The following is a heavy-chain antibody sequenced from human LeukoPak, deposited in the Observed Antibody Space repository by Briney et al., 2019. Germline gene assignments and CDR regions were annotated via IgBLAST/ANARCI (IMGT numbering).Heavy chain of an antibody. CDR3: ARDYGGPHYFDY. V-gene: IGHV3-21*01. J-gene: IGHJ4*02. CDR2: ITTATSSYI. CDR1: GFSFKSYD. Sequence: PGGSLRLSCAASGFSFKSYDMNWVRQAPGKGLEWVSSITTATSSYIYYADSVKGRFTISRDDAKNSLYLQMDSLRAEDTAVYYCARDYGGPHYFDYWGQGTLVTVSS. D-gene: IGHD2-15*01.